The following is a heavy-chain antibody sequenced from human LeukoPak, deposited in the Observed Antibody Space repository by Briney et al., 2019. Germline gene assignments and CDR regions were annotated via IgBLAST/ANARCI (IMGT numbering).Heavy chain of an antibody. D-gene: IGHD2-2*02. V-gene: IGHV1-18*01. J-gene: IGHJ3*02. CDR1: GYTFTSYG. CDR2: ISAYNGNT. Sequence: GASVKVSCKASGYTFTSYGISWVRQAPGQGLEWMGWISAYNGNTNYAQKLQGRVTMTTDTSTSTAYMELRSLRSDDTAVYYRARDPEDIVVVPAAIGRWDAAFDIWGQGTMVTVSS. CDR3: ARDPEDIVVVPAAIGRWDAAFDI.